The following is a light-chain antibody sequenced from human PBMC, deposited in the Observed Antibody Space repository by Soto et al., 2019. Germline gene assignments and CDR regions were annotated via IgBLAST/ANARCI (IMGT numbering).Light chain of an antibody. CDR3: QQNYSTPLT. V-gene: IGKV4-1*01. CDR2: WAS. CDR1: QSVVYSSFASYY. Sequence: DIVMTQSPASLAVSLGERATINCKSSQSVVYSSFASYYLARYQPNPGQPPKLLIDWASTRDSVVPDRFSGSGSGTDFTPTISSLQAEDVADYYCQQNYSTPLTFGGGTKVEIK. J-gene: IGKJ4*01.